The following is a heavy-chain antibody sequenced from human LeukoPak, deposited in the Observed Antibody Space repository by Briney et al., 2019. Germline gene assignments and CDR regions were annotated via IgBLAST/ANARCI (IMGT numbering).Heavy chain of an antibody. J-gene: IGHJ4*02. Sequence: SETLSLTCAVYGGSFSGYYWSWIRQPPGKGLEWIGEINHSGSTNYNPSLKSRVTISVDTSKNQFSLKLSSVTGADTAVYYCARGADGYKGRFDYWGQGTLVTVSS. D-gene: IGHD5-24*01. V-gene: IGHV4-34*01. CDR1: GGSFSGYY. CDR3: ARGADGYKGRFDY. CDR2: INHSGST.